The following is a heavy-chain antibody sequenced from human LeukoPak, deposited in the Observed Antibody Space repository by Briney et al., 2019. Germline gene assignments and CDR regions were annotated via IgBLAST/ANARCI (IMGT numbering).Heavy chain of an antibody. J-gene: IGHJ4*02. V-gene: IGHV4-39*01. CDR2: IYHSGST. Sequence: PSETLSLTCTVSGGSISSSTYYCGWIRQPPGKGLEWIGSIYHSGSTYYNPSLKSRVTISVDTSKNQFSLKLNSVTAADTAVYYCASPLGYCSSTTCYGDYWGQGTLVTVSS. CDR3: ASPLGYCSSTTCYGDY. CDR1: GGSISSSTYY. D-gene: IGHD2-2*01.